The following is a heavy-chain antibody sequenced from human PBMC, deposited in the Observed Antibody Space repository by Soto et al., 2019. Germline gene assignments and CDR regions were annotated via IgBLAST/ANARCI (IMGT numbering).Heavy chain of an antibody. CDR3: ARERGPITMIGWFDP. CDR2: ISYDGSNK. J-gene: IGHJ5*02. V-gene: IGHV3-30-3*01. Sequence: ESGGGVVQPGRSLRLSCAASGFTFSSYAMHWVRQAPGKGLEWVAVISYDGSNKYYADSVKGRFTISRDNSKNTLYLQMNSLRAEDTAVYYCARERGPITMIGWFDPWGQGTLVTVSS. D-gene: IGHD3-22*01. CDR1: GFTFSSYA.